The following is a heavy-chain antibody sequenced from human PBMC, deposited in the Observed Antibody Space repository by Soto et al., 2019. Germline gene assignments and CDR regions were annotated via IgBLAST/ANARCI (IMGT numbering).Heavy chain of an antibody. CDR1: GFTVSSNY. Sequence: SGGSLRLSCAASGFTVSSNYMSWVRQAPGKGLEWVSVIYSGGSTYYADSVKGRFTISRDNSKNTLYLQMNSLRAEDTAVYYCARDEGYYYYGMDVWGQGTTVTVSS. J-gene: IGHJ6*02. V-gene: IGHV3-53*01. CDR3: ARDEGYYYYGMDV. CDR2: IYSGGST.